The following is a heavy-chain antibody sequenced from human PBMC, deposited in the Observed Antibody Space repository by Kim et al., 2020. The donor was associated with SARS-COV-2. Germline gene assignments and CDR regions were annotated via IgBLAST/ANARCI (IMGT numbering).Heavy chain of an antibody. D-gene: IGHD4-4*01. V-gene: IGHV4-31*03. CDR3: ARDGGGSNYVQHYYFDY. Sequence: SETLSLTCTVSGGSISSGGYYWSWIRQHPGKGLEWIGYIYYSGSTYYNQPLKSRVTISVDTSKNQFSLKLSSVTPADTAVYYCARDGGGSNYVQHYYFDYLGQGALGTVSS. J-gene: IGHJ4*02. CDR2: IYYSGST. CDR1: GGSISSGGYY.